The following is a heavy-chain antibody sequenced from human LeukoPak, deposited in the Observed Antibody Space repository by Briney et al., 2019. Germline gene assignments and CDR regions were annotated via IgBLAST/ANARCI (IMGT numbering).Heavy chain of an antibody. D-gene: IGHD6-13*01. CDR2: INPNSGGT. J-gene: IGHJ4*02. Sequence: ASVKVSCKASGYTFTGYYMHWGRQAPGQGLEWMGWINPNSGGTNYDQKFQGRVTMTRDTSNSTAYMELGRLRSDDTAVYYCARGAPKAGIAAAGILFDYWGQGTLVTVSS. CDR3: ARGAPKAGIAAAGILFDY. V-gene: IGHV1-2*02. CDR1: GYTFTGYY.